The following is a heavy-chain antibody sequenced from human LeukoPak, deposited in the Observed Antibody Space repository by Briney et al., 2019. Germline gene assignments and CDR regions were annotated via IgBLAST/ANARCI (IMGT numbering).Heavy chain of an antibody. CDR2: INSDGSST. D-gene: IGHD3-10*01. CDR1: GFTFSSYW. Sequence: WESLRLSCAASGFTFSSYWMHWVRQVPGKGLVWVSRINSDGSSTSYADSVKGRFTISRDNAKNTLYVQMNSLRAEDTAVYYCSTGSGHAFDIWGRGTMVTVSS. J-gene: IGHJ3*02. CDR3: STGSGHAFDI. V-gene: IGHV3-74*01.